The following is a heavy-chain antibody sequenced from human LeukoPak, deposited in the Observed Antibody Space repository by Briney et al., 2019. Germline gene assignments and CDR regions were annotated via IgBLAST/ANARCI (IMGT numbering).Heavy chain of an antibody. V-gene: IGHV4-30-4*01. CDR1: GGSISSGDYY. D-gene: IGHD2-21*02. J-gene: IGHJ6*02. CDR3: ARDVVVTYPDYYYYYGMDV. CDR2: IYYSGST. Sequence: SETLSLTCTVSGGSISSGDYYWSWIRQPPGKGLEWIGYIYYSGSTYYNPSLKSRVTISVDTSKNQFSLKLSSVTAADTGVYYCARDVVVTYPDYYYYYGMDVWGQGTTVTVSS.